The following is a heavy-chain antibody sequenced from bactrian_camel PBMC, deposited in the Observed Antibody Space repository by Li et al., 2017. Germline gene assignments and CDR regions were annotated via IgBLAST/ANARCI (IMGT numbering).Heavy chain of an antibody. J-gene: IGHJ4*01. CDR1: GYTSKTKC. CDR2: ISTDGVP. D-gene: IGHD1*01. Sequence: HVQLVESGGGSVQAGGVLRLSCVASGYTSKTKCMGWFRQAPGKEREGVASISTDGVPTYTDSVKGRFTISKDNAKNILYLQMNSLKPEDTAKYYCAAPRFGCTSNSWIVAARRANFWGQGTQVTVS. CDR3: AAPRFGCTSNSWIVAARRANF. V-gene: IGHV3S63*01.